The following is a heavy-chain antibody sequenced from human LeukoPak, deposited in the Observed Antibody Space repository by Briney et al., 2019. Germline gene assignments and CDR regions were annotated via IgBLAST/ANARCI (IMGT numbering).Heavy chain of an antibody. D-gene: IGHD5-18*01. CDR2: ISSSSSYI. J-gene: IGHJ4*02. CDR1: GFTFSS. CDR3: ARDPDVDTAMFDY. Sequence: GGSLRLSCAASGFTFSSMNWVRQAPGKGLEWVSSISSSSSYICYADSVKGRFTISRDNAKNSLYLQMNSLRAEDTAVYYCARDPDVDTAMFDYWGQGTLVTVSS. V-gene: IGHV3-21*01.